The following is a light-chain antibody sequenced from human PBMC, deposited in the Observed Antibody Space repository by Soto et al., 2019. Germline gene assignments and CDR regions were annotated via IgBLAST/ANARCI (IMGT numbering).Light chain of an antibody. CDR1: QSISSY. V-gene: IGKV1-39*01. CDR3: QQSYRTIT. CDR2: AAS. Sequence: EIQMTQSPSSLSASVGDRVTITCRASQSISSYLNWYQQKPGKAPKLLIYAASRLQSGVPSRFSGSGSGTDFTLTISSLQPEDFATYYCQQSYRTITFGQGTRLEIK. J-gene: IGKJ5*01.